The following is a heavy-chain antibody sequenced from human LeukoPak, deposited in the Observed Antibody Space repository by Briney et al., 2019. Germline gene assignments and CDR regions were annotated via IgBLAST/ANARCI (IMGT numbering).Heavy chain of an antibody. Sequence: SVKVSCKASGGTFSSYAISWVRQAPGQGLEWMGRIIPILGIANYAQKFQGRVTITADKSTSTAYMELSSLRSEDTAVYYCAREVTMVRGVSFPDAFDIWGQGTMVTVSS. J-gene: IGHJ3*02. V-gene: IGHV1-69*04. CDR3: AREVTMVRGVSFPDAFDI. CDR1: GGTFSSYA. D-gene: IGHD3-10*01. CDR2: IIPILGIA.